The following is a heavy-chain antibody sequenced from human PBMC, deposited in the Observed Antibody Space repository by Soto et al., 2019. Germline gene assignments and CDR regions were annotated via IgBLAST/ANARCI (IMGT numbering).Heavy chain of an antibody. CDR3: ARDIWFDP. CDR2: MRSSGSYI. J-gene: IGHJ5*02. CDR1: GFTFSSYA. Sequence: GGSLTLSCAASGFTFSSYAMHWVRQAPGKGLEWVAVMRSSGSYIYYADSVKGRFTISRDNAKNSLYLQMNSLRAEDTAVYYCARDIWFDPWGQGTLVTVSS. V-gene: IGHV3-21*01.